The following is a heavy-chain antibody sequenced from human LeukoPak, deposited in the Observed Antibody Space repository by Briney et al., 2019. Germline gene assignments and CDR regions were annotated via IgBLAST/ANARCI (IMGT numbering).Heavy chain of an antibody. Sequence: PGGSLKLSCAASGFTFSGSAMHWVRQASGKGLEWVGRIRSKANSYATVYAASVKGRFTISRDDSKNTAYLQMNSLKTEDTAVYYCTRLSPGGDCSGGSCYFIDYWGQGTLVTVPS. D-gene: IGHD2-15*01. V-gene: IGHV3-73*01. CDR1: GFTFSGSA. J-gene: IGHJ4*02. CDR3: TRLSPGGDCSGGSCYFIDY. CDR2: IRSKANSYAT.